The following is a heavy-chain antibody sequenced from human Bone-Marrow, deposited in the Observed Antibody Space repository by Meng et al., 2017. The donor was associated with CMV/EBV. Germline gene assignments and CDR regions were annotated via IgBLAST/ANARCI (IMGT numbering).Heavy chain of an antibody. CDR1: GFTFDDYG. V-gene: IGHV3-20*04. J-gene: IGHJ4*02. CDR2: INWNGGST. D-gene: IGHD2-15*01. Sequence: GGSLRLSCAASGFTFDDYGMSWVRQAPGKGLEWVSGINWNGGSTGYADSVKGRFTISRDNAKNSLYLQMNSLRAEDTAVYYCARVAPLGSGGDSFDYWGQGTLVTVSS. CDR3: ARVAPLGSGGDSFDY.